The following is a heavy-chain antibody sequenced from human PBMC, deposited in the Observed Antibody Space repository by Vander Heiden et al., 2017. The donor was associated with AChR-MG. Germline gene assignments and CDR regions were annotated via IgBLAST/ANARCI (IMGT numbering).Heavy chain of an antibody. CDR2: IKQDGSEK. J-gene: IGHJ4*02. CDR3: ARWRGSYSFDY. D-gene: IGHD1-26*01. CDR1: GFPFGTYD. Sequence: EVQLVESGGGLVQPGGSLRLSCAASGFPFGTYDMSWVRQAPGKGLEWVANIKQDGSEKYYVDSVKGRFTISRDNAKNSLYLQMNSLRAEDTAVYYCARWRGSYSFDYWGQGTLVTVSS. V-gene: IGHV3-7*01.